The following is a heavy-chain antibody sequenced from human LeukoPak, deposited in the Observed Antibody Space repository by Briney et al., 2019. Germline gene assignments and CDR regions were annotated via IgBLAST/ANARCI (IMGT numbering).Heavy chain of an antibody. CDR3: ARGHGGSYRLRHYFDY. CDR1: GGSFSGYY. V-gene: IGHV4-34*01. CDR2: INHSGST. J-gene: IGHJ4*02. D-gene: IGHD1-26*01. Sequence: SETLSLTCAVYGGSFSGYYWSWIRQPRGKGLEWIGEINHSGSTNYNPSLKSRVTISVDTSKNQFSLKLSSVTAADTAVYYCARGHGGSYRLRHYFDYWGQGTLVTVSS.